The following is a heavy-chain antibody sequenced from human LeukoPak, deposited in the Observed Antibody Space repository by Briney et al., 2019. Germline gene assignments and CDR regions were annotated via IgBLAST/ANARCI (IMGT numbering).Heavy chain of an antibody. CDR1: GGSICSSSW. J-gene: IGHJ4*02. CDR2: IYHSGST. CDR3: AKVAVAGRGGFDY. D-gene: IGHD6-19*01. V-gene: IGHV4-4*02. Sequence: SETLSLTCAVSGGSICSSSWWSWVRQPPGKGLEWIGEIYHSGSTNYNPSLKSRVTISVDKSKNQFSLKLSSVTAADTAVYYCAKVAVAGRGGFDYWGQGTLVTVSS.